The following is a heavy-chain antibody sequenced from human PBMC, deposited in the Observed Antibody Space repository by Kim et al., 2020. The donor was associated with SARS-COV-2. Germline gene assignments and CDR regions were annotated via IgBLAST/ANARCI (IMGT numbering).Heavy chain of an antibody. V-gene: IGHV4-59*08. CDR3: ARLYTSGWYSIDP. D-gene: IGHD6-19*01. Sequence: NPSLKSRVTISVDTSKNQFSLKLSSVTAADTAVYYCARLYTSGWYSIDPWGQGTLVTVSS. J-gene: IGHJ5*02.